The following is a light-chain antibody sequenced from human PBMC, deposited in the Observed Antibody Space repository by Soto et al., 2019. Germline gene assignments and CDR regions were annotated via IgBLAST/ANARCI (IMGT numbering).Light chain of an antibody. CDR1: QSVSSS. J-gene: IGKJ2*01. CDR2: DAS. Sequence: EIVLTQYPDTLSLSPGERDTLSCRASQSVSSSLAWYQQTPGKAPRLLIYDASNRATGIPVRFSGSGAGTDLTLTISSLEPEDFAVYYCQQRSNRPYTFGQGTNLEI. V-gene: IGKV3-11*01. CDR3: QQRSNRPYT.